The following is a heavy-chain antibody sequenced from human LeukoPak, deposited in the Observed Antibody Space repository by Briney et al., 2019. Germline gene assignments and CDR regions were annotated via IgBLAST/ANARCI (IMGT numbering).Heavy chain of an antibody. D-gene: IGHD1-7*01. J-gene: IGHJ6*02. CDR2: INHSGST. CDR1: GGSFSGYY. Sequence: SETLSLTCAVYGGSFSGYYWSWIRQPPGKGLEWIGEINHSGSTNYNPSLKSRVTISVDTSKNQFSLKLSSVTAADTAVYYCARGAITGTTGGAYYYYGMDVWGQGTTVTVSS. V-gene: IGHV4-34*01. CDR3: ARGAITGTTGGAYYYYGMDV.